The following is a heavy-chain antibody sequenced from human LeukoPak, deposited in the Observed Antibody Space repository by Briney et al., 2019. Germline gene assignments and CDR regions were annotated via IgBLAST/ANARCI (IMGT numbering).Heavy chain of an antibody. J-gene: IGHJ4*02. V-gene: IGHV4-34*01. D-gene: IGHD3-9*01. CDR2: IHYTGAT. CDR3: ARGNILSGYCFDF. CDR1: GGSITGYY. Sequence: SETLSLTCAVYGGSITGYYLSWIRQPPGKGLEWVGEIHYTGATSYNPSLKSRATISIDTSKNQVSLKLSSVTAADTAVYYCARGNILSGYCFDFWGQGALVTVSS.